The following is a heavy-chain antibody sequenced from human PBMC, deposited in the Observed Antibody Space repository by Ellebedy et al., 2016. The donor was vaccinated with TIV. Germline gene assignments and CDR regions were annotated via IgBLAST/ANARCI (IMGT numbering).Heavy chain of an antibody. V-gene: IGHV3-53*04. J-gene: IGHJ4*02. CDR3: ARDEAAGTPPHFDY. CDR1: GFTVSSNY. CDR2: IYSGGST. D-gene: IGHD6-13*01. Sequence: GGSLRLSCAASGFTVSSNYMSWVRQAPGKGLKWVSVIYSGGSTYYADSVKGRFTISRHNSKNTLYLQMNSLRAEDTAVYYCARDEAAGTPPHFDYWGQGTLVTVSS.